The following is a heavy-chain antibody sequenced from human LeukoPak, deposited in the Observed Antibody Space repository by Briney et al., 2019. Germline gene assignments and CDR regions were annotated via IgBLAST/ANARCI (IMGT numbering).Heavy chain of an antibody. D-gene: IGHD2-15*01. J-gene: IGHJ2*01. V-gene: IGHV3-7*03. CDR2: ISKDGGGT. Sequence: GGSLRLSCEASGMTFRRHWMSWIRKAPGKGLEWVAKISKDGGGTGYVDSVKGRFTISRDNAKNSLYLQMNSLRAEDTAVYCCARSYCSGNDCYSDYYFDLWGRGTRVIVSS. CDR3: ARSYCSGNDCYSDYYFDL. CDR1: GMTFRRHW.